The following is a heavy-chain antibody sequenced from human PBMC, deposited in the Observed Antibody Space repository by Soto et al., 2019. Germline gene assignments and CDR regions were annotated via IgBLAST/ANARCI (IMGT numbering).Heavy chain of an antibody. D-gene: IGHD6-13*01. Sequence: QVQLVQSGAEVKKPGASVKVSCKASGYTFTSYGISWVRQAPGQGLEWMGWISAYNGNTNYAQKLQGRVTMTTDTSPSAAYMELRSRRSDDTAVYDCARGPLGRSSWFFDYWGQGTLVTVSS. CDR1: GYTFTSYG. CDR2: ISAYNGNT. V-gene: IGHV1-18*01. CDR3: ARGPLGRSSWFFDY. J-gene: IGHJ4*02.